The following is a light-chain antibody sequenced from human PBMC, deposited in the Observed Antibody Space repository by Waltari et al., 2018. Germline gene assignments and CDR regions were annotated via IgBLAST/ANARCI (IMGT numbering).Light chain of an antibody. CDR1: SSDVVSHDF. CDR3: SSYGGINNSPYV. V-gene: IGLV2-8*01. CDR2: EVS. J-gene: IGLJ1*01. Sequence: QSALTQPPSASGSPGQSVTISCTGTSSDVVSHDFVSWYQQFPGKAPKLIIWEVSRRPSGVPDRFSGSKSGNTASLTVSGLQAEDEADYYCSSYGGINNSPYVFGTGTKVTV.